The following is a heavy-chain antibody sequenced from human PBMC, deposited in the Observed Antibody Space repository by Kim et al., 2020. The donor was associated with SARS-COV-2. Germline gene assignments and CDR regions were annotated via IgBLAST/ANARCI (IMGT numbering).Heavy chain of an antibody. J-gene: IGHJ5*02. Sequence: ADSVKGRFTISRDNAKNSLYLQMNSLRDEDTAVYYCATYLGQQQLGWFDPWGQGTLVTVSS. V-gene: IGHV3-48*02. D-gene: IGHD6-13*01. CDR3: ATYLGQQQLGWFDP.